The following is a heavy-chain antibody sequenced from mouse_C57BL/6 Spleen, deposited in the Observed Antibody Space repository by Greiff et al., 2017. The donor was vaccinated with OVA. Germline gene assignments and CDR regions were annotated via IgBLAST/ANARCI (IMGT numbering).Heavy chain of an antibody. CDR3: TREGITTVPFAD. CDR2: IDPEDGDT. J-gene: IGHJ3*01. D-gene: IGHD1-1*01. CDR1: GFNIKDYY. Sequence: VQLKQSGAELVRPGASVKLSCTASGFNIKDYYMHWVKQRPEQGLEWIGRIDPEDGDTEYAPKFQGKATMTADTSSNTAYLQLSSLTSEDTAVYYCTREGITTVPFADWGQGTLVTVSA. V-gene: IGHV14-1*01.